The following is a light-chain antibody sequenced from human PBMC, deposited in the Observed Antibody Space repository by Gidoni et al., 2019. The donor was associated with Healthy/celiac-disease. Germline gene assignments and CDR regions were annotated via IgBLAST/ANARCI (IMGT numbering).Light chain of an antibody. CDR1: QSISSSH. J-gene: IGKJ2*01. V-gene: IGKV3-20*01. CDR2: GAS. Sequence: GPLPCPPGERATLSCRASQSISSSHLAWYQQKPGQAPRLVIHGASSRATGIPDRLSGSGSGTDFTLTISRLEPEDFAVYYCQQYDSSPYTFGQGTKLEIK. CDR3: QQYDSSPYT.